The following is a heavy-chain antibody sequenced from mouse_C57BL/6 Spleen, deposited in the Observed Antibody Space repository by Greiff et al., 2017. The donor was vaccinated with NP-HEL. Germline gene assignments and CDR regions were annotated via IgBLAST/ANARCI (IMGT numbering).Heavy chain of an antibody. J-gene: IGHJ4*01. CDR1: GFTFSDYG. CDR3: SSAYYMNYGDYAMDY. CDR2: ISSGSSTI. D-gene: IGHD2-5*01. V-gene: IGHV5-17*01. Sequence: EVQVVESGGGLVKPGGSLKLSCAASGFTFSDYGMHWVRQAPEKGLEWVAYISSGSSTIYYADTVKGRFTISRDNAKNTLFLQMTSLRSEGTAMYYGSSAYYMNYGDYAMDYWGQGTSVTVSS.